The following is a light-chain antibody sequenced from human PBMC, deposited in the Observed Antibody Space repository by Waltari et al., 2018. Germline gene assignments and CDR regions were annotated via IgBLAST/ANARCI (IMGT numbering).Light chain of an antibody. CDR2: GTF. J-gene: IGKJ4*01. V-gene: IGKV3-20*01. Sequence: EIVLTQSPDTLSLSPGEGTTLSCRTSQTIRTTYLAWYQQKPGQSPTLLIYGTFSRATGIPDRFTGSGSGTDFSRTISSLEPEDFATYYCQQYDISPLTFGGGTKVEIK. CDR1: QTIRTTY. CDR3: QQYDISPLT.